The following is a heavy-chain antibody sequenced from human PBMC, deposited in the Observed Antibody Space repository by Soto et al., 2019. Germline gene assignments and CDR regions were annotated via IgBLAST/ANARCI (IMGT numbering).Heavy chain of an antibody. V-gene: IGHV4-34*01. CDR1: DGSFNGYY. Sequence: TSETLSLTCTVSDGSFNGYYWSWNRQPPGKRLEWIGDIDHSGSTHYSPSLKSRVTMSVDTSKNQFSLHLTSVTAADTALYYCSRGRPPRYWGQGTLVTVSS. J-gene: IGHJ4*02. CDR2: IDHSGST. CDR3: SRGRPPRY.